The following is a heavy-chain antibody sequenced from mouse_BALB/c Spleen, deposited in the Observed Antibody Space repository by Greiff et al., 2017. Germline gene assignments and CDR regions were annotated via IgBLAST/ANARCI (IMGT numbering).Heavy chain of an antibody. J-gene: IGHJ3*01. CDR2: ISTYYGDA. CDR1: GYTFTDYA. V-gene: IGHV1S137*01. D-gene: IGHD1-2*01. CDR3: ARGSLLRAWFAY. Sequence: QVQLQQSGAELVRPGVSVKISCKGSGYTFTDYAMHWVKQSHAKSLEWIGVISTYYGDASYNQKFKGKATMTVDKSSSTAYMELARLTSEDSAIYYCARGSLLRAWFAYWGQGTLVTVSA.